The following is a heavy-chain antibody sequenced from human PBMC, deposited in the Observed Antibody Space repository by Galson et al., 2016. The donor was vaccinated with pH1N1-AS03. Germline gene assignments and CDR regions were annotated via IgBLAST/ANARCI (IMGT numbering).Heavy chain of an antibody. CDR2: INPNDGTT. CDR1: GYTFTSLY. J-gene: IGHJ6*02. Sequence: SVKVSCKASGYTFTSLYMHWVRQAPGQGLEWMGMINPNDGTTVYAQKFQGRGTITRDTSTNTASVELNNLRSEDTAVDYCARVFRNGMDVWGQGTPVTVSS. CDR3: ARVFRNGMDV. V-gene: IGHV1-46*01.